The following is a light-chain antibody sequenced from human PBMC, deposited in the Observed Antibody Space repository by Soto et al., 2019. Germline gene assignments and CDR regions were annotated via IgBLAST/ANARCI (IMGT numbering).Light chain of an antibody. CDR1: QSIGSW. CDR3: QQHSRSIT. V-gene: IGKV1-5*03. J-gene: IGKJ4*01. Sequence: DIQMTQSPSTLSASVGDGVTITCRASQSIGSWLAWYQQKPGKAPKLLIYKATNLQSGVPSRFSGSGSGTDFSLTISSLQPVDSAVYYCQQHSRSITFGGVTKVEIK. CDR2: KAT.